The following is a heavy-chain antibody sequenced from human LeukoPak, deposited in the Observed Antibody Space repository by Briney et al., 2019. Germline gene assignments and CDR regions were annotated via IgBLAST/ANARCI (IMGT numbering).Heavy chain of an antibody. CDR2: IGTSSDT. CDR3: AKGGICSASGLVF. D-gene: IGHD3/OR15-3a*01. CDR1: GFTFRSSA. J-gene: IGHJ4*02. Sequence: GGSLRLSCAASGFTFRSSAMTWVRRAPGKGLHWVSSIGTSSDTYYADSVKGRFTISRDDSQNTLYLQLNSLRAEDTGVYSCAKGGICSASGLVFWGQGTLVTVSS. V-gene: IGHV3-23*01.